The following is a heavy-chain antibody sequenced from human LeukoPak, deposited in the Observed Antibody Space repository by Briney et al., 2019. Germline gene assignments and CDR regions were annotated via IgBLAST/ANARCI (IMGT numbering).Heavy chain of an antibody. CDR2: ICNSGST. V-gene: IGHV4-59*08. CDR1: GGSISSYY. D-gene: IGHD6-25*01. J-gene: IGHJ3*02. Sequence: NASETLSLTCTVSGGSISSYYWSWIRQPPGKGLECIGYICNSGSTNYNPSLKSRVGISVDTSKNQFSLKLSSVTAADTAVYYCARSAIDAFDIWGQGTMVTVSS. CDR3: ARSAIDAFDI.